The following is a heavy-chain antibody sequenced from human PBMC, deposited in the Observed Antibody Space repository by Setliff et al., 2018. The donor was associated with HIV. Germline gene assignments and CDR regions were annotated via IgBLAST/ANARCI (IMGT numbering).Heavy chain of an antibody. CDR1: GDSVSSNSAA. Sequence: SQTLSLTCVISGDSVSSNSAAWNWVRQSPSRGLEWLGRTYYRSKWYFDYAVSVKSRIIINPDTSKNQLSLHLNSVTPEDTAVYYCARGSYGSVLLWGQGTLVTVSS. V-gene: IGHV6-1*01. D-gene: IGHD6-19*01. CDR2: TYYRSKWYF. J-gene: IGHJ4*02. CDR3: ARGSYGSVLL.